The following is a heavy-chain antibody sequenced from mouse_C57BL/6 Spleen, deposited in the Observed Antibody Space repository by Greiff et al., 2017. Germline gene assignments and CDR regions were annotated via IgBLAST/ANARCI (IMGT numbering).Heavy chain of an antibody. D-gene: IGHD1-1*02. CDR3: ARVGYFDY. V-gene: IGHV1-55*01. J-gene: IGHJ2*01. CDR2: IYPGSGST. CDR1: GYTFTSYW. Sequence: QVQLQQPGAELVKPGASVKMSCKASGYTFTSYWITWVKQRPGQGLEWIGDIYPGSGSTNYNEKFKSKATLTADTSSITAYMQLSSLTSEDSAVYYFARVGYFDYWGQGTTLTVSS.